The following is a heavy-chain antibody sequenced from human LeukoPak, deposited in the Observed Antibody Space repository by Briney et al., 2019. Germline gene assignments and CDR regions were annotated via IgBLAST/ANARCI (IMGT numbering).Heavy chain of an antibody. Sequence: PGGSLRLSCAASGFTFSDYEINWVRQAPGEGLEWVSCISTSGSTTYYADSVKGRFTISRDNAKNSLFLQMNTLTDEDTAVYYCARGALHVFDYWGQGTPVTVS. D-gene: IGHD3-10*02. CDR2: ISTSGSTT. V-gene: IGHV3-48*03. J-gene: IGHJ4*02. CDR1: GFTFSDYE. CDR3: ARGALHVFDY.